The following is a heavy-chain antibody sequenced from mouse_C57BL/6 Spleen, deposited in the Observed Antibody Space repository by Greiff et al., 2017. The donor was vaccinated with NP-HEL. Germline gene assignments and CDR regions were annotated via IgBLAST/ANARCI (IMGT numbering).Heavy chain of an antibody. CDR3: ARDIHYGNYYAMDY. D-gene: IGHD2-1*01. CDR1: GFTFSSYA. V-gene: IGHV5-4*01. J-gene: IGHJ4*01. CDR2: ISDGGSYT. Sequence: EVKLVESGGGLVKPGGSLKLSCAASGFTFSSYAMSWVRQTPEKRLEWVATISDGGSYTYYPDNVKGRFTISRDNAKNNLYLQMSHLKSEDTAMYYCARDIHYGNYYAMDYWGQGTSVTVSS.